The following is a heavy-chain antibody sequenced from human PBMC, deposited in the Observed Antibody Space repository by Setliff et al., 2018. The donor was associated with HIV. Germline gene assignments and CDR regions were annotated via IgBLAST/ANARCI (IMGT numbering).Heavy chain of an antibody. CDR3: AKGGYGSGSYYFFDY. V-gene: IGHV3-30*04. CDR2: ISYDGNDK. J-gene: IGHJ4*02. D-gene: IGHD3-10*01. Sequence: GGSLRLSCAVSGFTFSSYAMHWVRQAPGKGLEWVAVISYDGNDKYYAASVKGRFTISRDNSKNALYLQMNSLRAEDTALYYCAKGGYGSGSYYFFDYWGQGTLVTVSS. CDR1: GFTFSSYA.